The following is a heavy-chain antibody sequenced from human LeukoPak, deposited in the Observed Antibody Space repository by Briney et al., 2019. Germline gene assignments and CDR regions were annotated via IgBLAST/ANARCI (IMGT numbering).Heavy chain of an antibody. CDR1: GFTFSSYG. D-gene: IGHD6-13*01. J-gene: IGHJ4*02. V-gene: IGHV3-33*06. CDR3: AKDPHRSSWYRFDY. Sequence: PGRSLRLSCAASGFTFSSYGMHWVRQAPGKGLEWVAVIWYDGSNKYYADSVKSRFTISRDNSKNTLYLQMNSLRAEDTAVYYCAKDPHRSSWYRFDYWGQGTLVTVSS. CDR2: IWYDGSNK.